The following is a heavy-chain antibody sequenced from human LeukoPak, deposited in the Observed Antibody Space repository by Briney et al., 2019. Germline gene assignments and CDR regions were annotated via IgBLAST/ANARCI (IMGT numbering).Heavy chain of an antibody. D-gene: IGHD6-19*01. CDR3: ARSPTIAVAGSLYWFDP. Sequence: ASVKVSCKASGYTFTGYYMHWVRQAPGQGLEWMGWINPNSGGTNYAQKFQGRVTMTRDTSISTAYMELSRLRSNDTAVYYCARSPTIAVAGSLYWFDPWGQGTLVTVSS. CDR2: INPNSGGT. J-gene: IGHJ5*02. CDR1: GYTFTGYY. V-gene: IGHV1-2*02.